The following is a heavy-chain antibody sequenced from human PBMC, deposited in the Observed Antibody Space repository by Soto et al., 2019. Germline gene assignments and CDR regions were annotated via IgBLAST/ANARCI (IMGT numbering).Heavy chain of an antibody. J-gene: IGHJ5*02. CDR3: AKFYGWGGQLNRGVFEP. CDR1: GFTFSSYA. D-gene: IGHD3-10*01. V-gene: IGHV3-23*01. CDR2: ISGSGGST. Sequence: GSLRLSCAASGFTFSSYAMSWVRQAPGKGLEWVSAISGSGGSTYYADSVKGRFTISRDNSKNTLYLQMNSLRAEDTAVYYCAKFYGWGGQLNRGVFEPWGKGTLVTVSS.